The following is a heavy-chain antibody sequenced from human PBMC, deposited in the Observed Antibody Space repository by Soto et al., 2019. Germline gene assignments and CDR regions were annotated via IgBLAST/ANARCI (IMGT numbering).Heavy chain of an antibody. CDR1: GFTFSSYW. CDR2: INIDGIT. D-gene: IGHD3-22*01. V-gene: IGHV3-74*01. Sequence: EGQLVESGGGLVQPGGSLRLSCAASGFTFSSYWMHWVRQAPGKGLVWVSRINIDGITSYADSVKGRFTISRDNAKNTLYLQMNTLGAGDTAVYYCARGDGDNYDGHGYLARHWGQGTLVTVSS. CDR3: ARGDGDNYDGHGYLARH. J-gene: IGHJ4*02.